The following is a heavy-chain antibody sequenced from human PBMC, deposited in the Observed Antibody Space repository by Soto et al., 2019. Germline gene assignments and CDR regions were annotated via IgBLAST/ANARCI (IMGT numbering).Heavy chain of an antibody. Sequence: GGSLRLSCAASGFTFSSYSMNWVRQAPGKGLEWVSSISSSSSYIYYADSVKGRFTISRDNAKNSLYLQMNSLRAEDTAVYYCARGAPGEQQGWFDPWGQGTLVTVSS. CDR1: GFTFSSYS. D-gene: IGHD6-13*01. CDR3: ARGAPGEQQGWFDP. V-gene: IGHV3-21*01. CDR2: ISSSSSYI. J-gene: IGHJ5*02.